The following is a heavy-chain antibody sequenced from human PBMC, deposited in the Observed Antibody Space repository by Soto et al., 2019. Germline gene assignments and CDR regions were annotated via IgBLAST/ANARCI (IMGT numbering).Heavy chain of an antibody. CDR2: IYWDDDR. V-gene: IGHV2-5*02. CDR3: ARRYYATLTGLPYYFGY. Sequence: QVTLKEAGPTLLKPTQTLTLTCTFSGFSLSTSGMGVGWIRQPPGKALEWLALIYWDDDRRHSPSLKSRLTITKDTSKNQLVLTMTNMDPVDTATYSCARRYYATLTGLPYYFGYWGQGTLVTVSS. J-gene: IGHJ4*02. D-gene: IGHD3-9*01. CDR1: GFSLSTSGMG.